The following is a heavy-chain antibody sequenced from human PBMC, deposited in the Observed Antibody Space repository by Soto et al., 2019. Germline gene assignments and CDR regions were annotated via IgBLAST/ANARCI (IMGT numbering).Heavy chain of an antibody. CDR1: GGSVSSGSYY. J-gene: IGHJ5*02. V-gene: IGHV4-61*01. CDR3: ARVRSSGYYNWFDP. D-gene: IGHD3-22*01. CDR2: IYYSGGT. Sequence: NPSETLSLTCTVSGGSVSSGSYYWSWIRQPPGKGLEWIGYIYYSGGTNYNPSLKSRVTISVDTSKNQFSLKLSSVTAADTAVYYCARVRSSGYYNWFDPWGQGTLVTVSS.